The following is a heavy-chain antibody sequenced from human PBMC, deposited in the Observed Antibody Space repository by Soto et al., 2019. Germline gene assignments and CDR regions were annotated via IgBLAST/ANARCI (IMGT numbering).Heavy chain of an antibody. Sequence: ASVKVSCKTSGYDFTIYFIHWVRQAPGQGLEWMVKVNPTGGSPTFGQKFQGRVTVTTDTSTSTVYMELSSLRSDDTAVYYCSRDLSPYWGQGTLVTVSS. D-gene: IGHD3-16*02. CDR1: GYDFTIYF. CDR2: VNPTGGSP. V-gene: IGHV1-46*03. CDR3: SRDLSPY. J-gene: IGHJ4*02.